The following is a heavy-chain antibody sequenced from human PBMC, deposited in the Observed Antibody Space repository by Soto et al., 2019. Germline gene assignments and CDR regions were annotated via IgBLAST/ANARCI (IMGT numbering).Heavy chain of an antibody. V-gene: IGHV1-2*02. J-gene: IGHJ4*02. Sequence: QVQLVQSGAEVKKPGASVKVSCKASGYTFSGYYMHWVRQAPGQGLEWMGWINTLSGDTSFPQKFQGRLAMTRDTSIDTAFMEVSRLTSADTAIYYCARSLLKVILPLGYWGQGTLVSVSS. CDR3: ARSLLKVILPLGY. CDR2: INTLSGDT. D-gene: IGHD3-3*02. CDR1: GYTFSGYY.